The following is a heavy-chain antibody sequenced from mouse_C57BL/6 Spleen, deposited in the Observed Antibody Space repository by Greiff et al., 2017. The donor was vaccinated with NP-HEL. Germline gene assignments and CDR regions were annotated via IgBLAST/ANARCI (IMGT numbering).Heavy chain of an antibody. CDR2: IWSGGST. CDR1: GFSLTSYG. V-gene: IGHV2-2*01. Sequence: QVQLQQSGPGLVQPSQSLSITCTVSGFSLTSYGVHWVRQSPGKGLEWLGVIWSGGSTDYTAAFISRLSISKDNSKSQVFFKMNGMQADDTAIYYCASNEPPYYYAMDYWGQGTSVTVSS. CDR3: ASNEPPYYYAMDY. J-gene: IGHJ4*01.